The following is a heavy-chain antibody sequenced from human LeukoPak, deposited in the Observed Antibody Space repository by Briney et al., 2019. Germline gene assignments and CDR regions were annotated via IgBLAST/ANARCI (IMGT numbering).Heavy chain of an antibody. CDR2: SRNKANSYTT. D-gene: IGHD1-26*01. CDR1: GFTLSDHY. Sequence: GGSLRLSCAASGFTLSDHYMGWARQAPGKGLEWVGRSRNKANSYTTEFAASVKGRFTISRDDSKNSMSLQMNSLKTEDTAVYYCAKDDLSGSGTWYVFDVWGQGTMVIVSS. J-gene: IGHJ3*01. CDR3: AKDDLSGSGTWYVFDV. V-gene: IGHV3-72*01.